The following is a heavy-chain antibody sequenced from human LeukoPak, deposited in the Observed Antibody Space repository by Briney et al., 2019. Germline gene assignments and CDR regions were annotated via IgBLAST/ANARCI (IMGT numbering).Heavy chain of an antibody. J-gene: IGHJ5*02. V-gene: IGHV4-39*01. CDR3: ARGRKDLNWFDP. CDR1: GGSISSSDYY. D-gene: IGHD1-26*01. CDR2: SHFSGSS. Sequence: PSETLSLTCTVSGGSISSSDYYWGWFRQPPGRGLEWTGASHFSGSSYYNASLQSRATVSVDTSKNQFSLKVTSVTAADTAVYHCARGRKDLNWFDPWGQGTLVTVSS.